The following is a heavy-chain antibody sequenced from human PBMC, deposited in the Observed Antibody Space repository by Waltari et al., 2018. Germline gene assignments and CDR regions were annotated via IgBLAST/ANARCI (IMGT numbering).Heavy chain of an antibody. D-gene: IGHD6-6*01. CDR1: GYTFTSYY. Sequence: QVQLVQSGAEVKKPGASVKVSCKASGYTFTSYYMHWVRQAPGQGLEWMGIINPSGGSTSYAQKCQGRVTMTRDTSTSTVYMELSSLRSEDTAVYYCARDRRIAARTSHYYYYMDVWGKGTTVTVSS. CDR3: ARDRRIAARTSHYYYYMDV. V-gene: IGHV1-46*01. J-gene: IGHJ6*03. CDR2: INPSGGST.